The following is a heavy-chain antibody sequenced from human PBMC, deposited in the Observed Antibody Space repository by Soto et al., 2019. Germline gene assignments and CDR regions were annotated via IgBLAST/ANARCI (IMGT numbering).Heavy chain of an antibody. CDR2: ISYDGSNK. CDR1: GFTFSSYG. D-gene: IGHD5-12*01. V-gene: IGHV3-30*18. Sequence: GGSLRLSCAASGFTFSSYGMHWVRQAPGKGLEWVAVISYDGSNKYYTDSVKGRLTISRDNSKNTLYLQMNSLRVEDTAVYYCAKDNGSGCDWLRVGDASDIWGQGT. CDR3: AKDNGSGCDWLRVGDASDI. J-gene: IGHJ3*02.